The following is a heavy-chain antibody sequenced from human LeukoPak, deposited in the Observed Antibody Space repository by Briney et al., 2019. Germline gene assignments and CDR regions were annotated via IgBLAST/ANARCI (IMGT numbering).Heavy chain of an antibody. CDR1: GGSIGSSTYY. V-gene: IGHV4-39*01. J-gene: IGHJ4*02. Sequence: SEALSLTCTVSGGSIGSSTYYWGWIRQPPGKGLEWIGNIYYSGNTYYNPSLKSRVTISVDTSKNQFSLELISVTAADTAVYYCARRGSTVTTPDFWGQGTLVTVSS. CDR3: ARRGSTVTTPDF. D-gene: IGHD4-17*01. CDR2: IYYSGNT.